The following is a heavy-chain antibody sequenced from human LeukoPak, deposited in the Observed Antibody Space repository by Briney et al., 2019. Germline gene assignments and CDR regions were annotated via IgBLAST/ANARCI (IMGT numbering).Heavy chain of an antibody. V-gene: IGHV4-34*01. CDR3: ARGDIVVVPAAIGENYYYYYGMDV. CDR1: GGSFSGYY. CDR2: INHSGST. J-gene: IGHJ6*02. D-gene: IGHD2-2*01. Sequence: SETLSLTCAVYGGSFSGYYWSWIRQPPGEGLEWIGEINHSGSTNYNPSLKSRVTISVDTSKNQFSLKLSSVTAADTAVYYCARGDIVVVPAAIGENYYYYYGMDVWGQGTTVTVSS.